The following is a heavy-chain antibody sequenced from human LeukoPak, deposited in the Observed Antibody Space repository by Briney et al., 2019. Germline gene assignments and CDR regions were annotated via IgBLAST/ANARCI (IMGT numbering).Heavy chain of an antibody. CDR3: AKGRYYDSSGPKDY. Sequence: GGSLRLSCAASGFTFSSYGMRWVRQAPGKGLEWVSAISGSGGSTYYADSVKGRFTISRDNSKNSLYLQMNSLRAEDTALYYCAKGRYYDSSGPKDYWGQGTLVTVSS. V-gene: IGHV3-23*01. J-gene: IGHJ4*02. CDR1: GFTFSSYG. CDR2: ISGSGGST. D-gene: IGHD3-22*01.